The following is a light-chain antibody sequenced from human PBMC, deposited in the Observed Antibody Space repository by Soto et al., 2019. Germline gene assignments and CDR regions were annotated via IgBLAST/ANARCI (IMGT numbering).Light chain of an antibody. CDR3: QQCGSSPLT. J-gene: IGKJ4*01. V-gene: IGKV3-20*01. CDR1: QSVSSSY. CDR2: GAS. Sequence: EIVLTQSPGTLSLSPGERATLSCRASQSVSSSYLAWYQQKPGQAPRLLIYGASSRATGIADRFSGSGSGTDFTLTISRLEPEEFAVYYCQQCGSSPLTFGGGTKVEIK.